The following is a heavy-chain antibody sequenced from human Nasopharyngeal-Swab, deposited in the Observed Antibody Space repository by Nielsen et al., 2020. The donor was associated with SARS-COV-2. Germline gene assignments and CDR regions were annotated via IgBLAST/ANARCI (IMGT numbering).Heavy chain of an antibody. V-gene: IGHV4-31*03. CDR2: IYYSGST. J-gene: IGHJ4*02. D-gene: IGHD3-9*01. CDR3: ARGRYFSDHTSYFDY. Sequence: SETLSLTCTVSGGSISSGGYYWSWIRQHPGKGLEWIGYIYYSGSTYYNPSLKSRVTISVDTSKNQFSLKLSSVTAADTAVYYCARGRYFSDHTSYFDYWGQGTLVTVSS. CDR1: GGSISSGGYY.